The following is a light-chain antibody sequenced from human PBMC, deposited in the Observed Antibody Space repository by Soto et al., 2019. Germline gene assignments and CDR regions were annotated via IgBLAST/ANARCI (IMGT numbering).Light chain of an antibody. V-gene: IGKV3-20*01. Sequence: EIVLTQSPGTLSLSPGERATLSCRASQSVSSSYLAWYQQKPGQAPRLRIYGASSRATGIPDRFSGSGSGTEFTLTISRLEPEDFAVYYCQQYGSSSYTFGQGTKLEIK. CDR1: QSVSSSY. CDR2: GAS. J-gene: IGKJ2*01. CDR3: QQYGSSSYT.